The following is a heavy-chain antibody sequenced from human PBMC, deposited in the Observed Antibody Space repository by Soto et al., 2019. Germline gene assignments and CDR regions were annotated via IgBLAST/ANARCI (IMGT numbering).Heavy chain of an antibody. CDR2: IYYSGST. J-gene: IGHJ4*02. Sequence: SETLPLTCTVSGGSISSYYWRWIRQPPGKGLEWIGYIYYSGSTNYNPSLKSRVTISVDTSKNQFSLKLSSVTAADPAVYYCARVDGGNDGFDYCGQGTLVTVS. CDR1: GGSISSYY. D-gene: IGHD2-15*01. CDR3: ARVDGGNDGFDY. V-gene: IGHV4-59*12.